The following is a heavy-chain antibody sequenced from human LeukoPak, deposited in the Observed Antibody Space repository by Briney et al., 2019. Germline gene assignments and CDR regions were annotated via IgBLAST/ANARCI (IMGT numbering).Heavy chain of an antibody. CDR2: IKQDGSEK. J-gene: IGHJ1*01. D-gene: IGHD6-13*01. Sequence: GGSLRLSCAASGFTFSSYWMSWVRQAPGKGLEWVANIKQDGSEKYYVDSVKGRFTISRDNAKNSLYLQMNSLRAEDTAVYYCARPKASYSSSWYAAGYFQHWGQGTLVTVSS. CDR1: GFTFSSYW. V-gene: IGHV3-7*01. CDR3: ARPKASYSSSWYAAGYFQH.